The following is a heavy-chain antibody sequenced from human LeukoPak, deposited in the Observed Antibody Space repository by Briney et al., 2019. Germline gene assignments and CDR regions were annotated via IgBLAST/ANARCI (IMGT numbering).Heavy chain of an antibody. CDR2: IIPIFGTA. Sequence: ASVKVSCKASGGTFSSYAISWVRQAPGQGLEWMGGIIPIFGTANYAQKFQGRVTITTDESTSTAYMELSSLRSDDTAVYYCARVTAGKYFDYWGQGTLVTVSS. CDR1: GGTFSSYA. J-gene: IGHJ4*02. CDR3: ARVTAGKYFDY. D-gene: IGHD6-13*01. V-gene: IGHV1-69*05.